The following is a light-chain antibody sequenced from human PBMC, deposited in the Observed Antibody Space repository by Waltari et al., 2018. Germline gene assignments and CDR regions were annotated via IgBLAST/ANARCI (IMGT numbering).Light chain of an antibody. CDR1: ALSKQY. J-gene: IGLJ2*01. CDR3: QSADSSGSVV. CDR2: KDT. Sequence: SFELTQPPSLSVSPGQTARLTCSGDALSKQYAHWHQQRPGLAPVLVIYKDTERPSGIPERFSGSSSGTTVTLTISGVQAEDEADYYCQSADSSGSVVFGGGTKLTVL. V-gene: IGLV3-25*03.